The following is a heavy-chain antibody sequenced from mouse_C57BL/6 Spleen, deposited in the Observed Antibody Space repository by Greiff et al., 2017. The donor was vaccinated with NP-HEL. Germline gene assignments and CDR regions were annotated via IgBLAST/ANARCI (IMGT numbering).Heavy chain of an antibody. D-gene: IGHD1-1*01. CDR2: IDPNSGGT. CDR3: ARRHYGSSYEAMDY. CDR1: GYTFTSYW. V-gene: IGHV1-72*01. J-gene: IGHJ4*01. Sequence: VQLQQPGAELVKPGASVKLSCKASGYTFTSYWLHWVQQRPGRGLEWIGRIDPNSGGTKYNEKFKSKATLTVDKPSSTAYMQLSSLTSEDSADYYCARRHYGSSYEAMDYWGQGTSVTVSS.